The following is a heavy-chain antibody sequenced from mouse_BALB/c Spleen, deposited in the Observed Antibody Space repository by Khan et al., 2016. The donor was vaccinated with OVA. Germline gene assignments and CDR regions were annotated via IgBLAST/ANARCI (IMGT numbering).Heavy chain of an antibody. J-gene: IGHJ3*01. CDR3: ARSGYGNPFAY. CDR2: INPNNGDS. D-gene: IGHD2-1*01. CDR1: GYTFTSYY. Sequence: QVQLQQPGAELVKPGTSVKISCKASGYTFTSYYMYWVKQRPGQGLEWIGGINPNNGDSNFTEKFKSKATLTVDKSSSTAYMQLGIRTSEDSAVYYCARSGYGNPFAYWGQGTLVTVSA. V-gene: IGHV1S81*02.